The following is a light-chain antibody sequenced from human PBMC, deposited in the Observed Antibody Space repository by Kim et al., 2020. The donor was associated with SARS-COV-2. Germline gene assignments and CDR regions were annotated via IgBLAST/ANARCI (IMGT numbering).Light chain of an antibody. CDR3: QVWDSSTGGVV. Sequence: SYELTQPLSVSVALGQTARITCGGNNIGSKNVHWYQQKPGQAPVLVIYRDSNRPSGIPERFSGSNSGNTATLPISRAQAGDEADYYCQVWDSSTGGVVFGGGTQLTVL. J-gene: IGLJ2*01. CDR2: RDS. CDR1: NIGSKN. V-gene: IGLV3-9*01.